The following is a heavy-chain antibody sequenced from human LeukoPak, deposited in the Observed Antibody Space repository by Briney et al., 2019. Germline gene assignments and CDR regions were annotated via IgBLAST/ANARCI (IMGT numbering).Heavy chain of an antibody. CDR2: IIPILGIA. V-gene: IGHV1-69*04. D-gene: IGHD6-19*01. CDR3: ARGPRSSGWTNYYYYYMDV. Sequence: SVKVSCKASGGTFSSYAISWVRQAPGQGLEWMGRIIPILGIANYAQKFQGRVTITADKSTSTAYMELSSLRSEDTAVYYCARGPRSSGWTNYYYYYMDVWGKGTTVTVSS. J-gene: IGHJ6*03. CDR1: GGTFSSYA.